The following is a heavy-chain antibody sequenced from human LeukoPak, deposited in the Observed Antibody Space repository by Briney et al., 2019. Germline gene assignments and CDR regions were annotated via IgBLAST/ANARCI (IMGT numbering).Heavy chain of an antibody. V-gene: IGHV3-30-3*01. CDR2: ISYDGSNK. CDR1: GFTFSSYA. Sequence: LTGGSLRLSCAASGFTFSSYAMHWVRQAPGKGLEWVAVISYDGSNKYYADSVKGRFTISRDNSKSTLYLQMNSLRAEDTAVYYCAREENSYYDFWSGRLGMDVWGQGTTVTVSS. J-gene: IGHJ6*02. CDR3: AREENSYYDFWSGRLGMDV. D-gene: IGHD3-3*01.